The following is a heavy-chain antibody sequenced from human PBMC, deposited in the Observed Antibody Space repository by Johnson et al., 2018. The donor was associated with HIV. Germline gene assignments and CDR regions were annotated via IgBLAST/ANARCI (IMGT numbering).Heavy chain of an antibody. CDR1: GFTFSNAW. CDR2: IKSKTDGGTK. J-gene: IGHJ3*02. V-gene: IGHV3-15*01. Sequence: VHLVESGGGLVKPGGSLRLSCAASGFTFSNAWMSWVRQAPGKGLEWVGSIKSKTDGGTKDYAEPVKGRFTISRDDAKNTLYLQMNSLKTEDTAFYYCTTKDYYASSVPLDIWVQGTMVTVSS. CDR3: TTKDYYASSVPLDI. D-gene: IGHD3-22*01.